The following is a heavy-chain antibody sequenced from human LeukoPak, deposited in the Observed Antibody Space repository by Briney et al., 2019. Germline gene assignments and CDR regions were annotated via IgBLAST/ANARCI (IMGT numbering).Heavy chain of an antibody. CDR1: GFTFDDYA. CDR2: ISWNSGSI. D-gene: IGHD6-19*01. V-gene: IGHV3-9*01. J-gene: IGHJ4*02. CDR3: ARSNSSGWYGGFMDY. Sequence: PGGSLRLSCAASGFTFDDYAMHWVRQAPGKGLEWVSGISWNSGSIGYADSVKGRFTISRDNSKNTLYLQMNSLRAEDTAVYYCARSNSSGWYGGFMDYWGQGTLVTVSS.